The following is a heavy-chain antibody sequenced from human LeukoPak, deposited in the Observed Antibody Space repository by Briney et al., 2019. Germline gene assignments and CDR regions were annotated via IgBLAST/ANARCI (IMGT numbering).Heavy chain of an antibody. CDR3: ARGWMGYCSGGSCYLFAY. CDR2: IKQDGSEK. Sequence: SGGSLRLSCAASGFTFSSYWMSWVRQAPGKGLEWVANIKQDGSEKYYVDSVKGRFTVSRDNAKNSLYLQMNSLRAEDTAVYYCARGWMGYCSGGSCYLFAYWGQGTLVTVSS. CDR1: GFTFSSYW. D-gene: IGHD2-15*01. J-gene: IGHJ4*02. V-gene: IGHV3-7*01.